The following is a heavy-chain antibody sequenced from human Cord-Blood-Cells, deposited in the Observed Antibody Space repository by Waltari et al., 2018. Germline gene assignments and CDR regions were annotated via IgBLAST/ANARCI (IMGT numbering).Heavy chain of an antibody. CDR2: INHSGST. Sequence: QVQLQQWGAGLLKPSETLSLTCAVYGGSFSGYYWSWIRQPPGKGLEWIGEINHSGSTNYNPSLKSRVTISVDTSKNQFSLKLGSVTAADTAVYYCARGRGIAARPGSRYFDLWGRGTLVTVSS. J-gene: IGHJ2*01. CDR1: GGSFSGYY. V-gene: IGHV4-34*01. CDR3: ARGRGIAARPGSRYFDL. D-gene: IGHD6-6*01.